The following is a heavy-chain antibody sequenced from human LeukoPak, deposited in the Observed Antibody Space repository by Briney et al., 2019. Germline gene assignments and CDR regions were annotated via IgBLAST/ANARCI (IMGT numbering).Heavy chain of an antibody. CDR3: ARVVTVPTAVYYYYYLDV. J-gene: IGHJ6*03. CDR1: RGSIRSHY. Sequence: SSETLSLTCTVSRGSIRSHYWSWIRQPPGKGLEGIGSVYNSGNTNYNASLRSRVTISVDTPKNQFSLEMSSVTAADTAVYYCARVVTVPTAVYYYYYLDVWGKGTTVTVSS. D-gene: IGHD1-1*01. CDR2: VYNSGNT. V-gene: IGHV4-59*11.